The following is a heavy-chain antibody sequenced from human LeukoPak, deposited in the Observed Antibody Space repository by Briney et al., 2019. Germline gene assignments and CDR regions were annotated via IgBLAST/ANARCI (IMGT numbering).Heavy chain of an antibody. CDR1: GYSFTTYW. CDR2: IYPGYSDT. D-gene: IGHD3-10*01. V-gene: IGHV5-51*01. J-gene: IGHJ4*02. Sequence: GESLKISCKGSGYSFTTYWIGWVRQMPGKGLEWMGIIYPGYSDTRYSPSFQGQVTISAEKSISTAYLQWSSLKASDTAMYYCARHNADYYGSGSRLDYWGQGTLVTVSS. CDR3: ARHNADYYGSGSRLDY.